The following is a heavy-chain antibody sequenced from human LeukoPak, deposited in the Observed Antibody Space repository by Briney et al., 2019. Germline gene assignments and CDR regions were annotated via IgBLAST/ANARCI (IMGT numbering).Heavy chain of an antibody. D-gene: IGHD6-19*01. CDR2: IKQDGSEK. Sequence: GGSLRLSCAASGFTFSSYWMSWVRQAPGKGLEWVANIKQDGSEKYYVDSVKGRFTISRDNAKNSLYLQMNSLRAEDTAVYYCARDLASSGWYGGAFDIWGQGTMVTVSS. J-gene: IGHJ3*02. V-gene: IGHV3-7*01. CDR1: GFTFSSYW. CDR3: ARDLASSGWYGGAFDI.